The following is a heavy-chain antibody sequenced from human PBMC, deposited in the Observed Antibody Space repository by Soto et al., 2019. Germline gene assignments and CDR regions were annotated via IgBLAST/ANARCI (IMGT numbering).Heavy chain of an antibody. CDR1: GFTFSSYA. CDR2: ISGSGGST. V-gene: IGHV3-23*01. J-gene: IGHJ6*03. D-gene: IGHD2-2*01. Sequence: GGSLRLSCAASGFTFSSYAMSWVRQAPGKGLEWVSAISGSGGSTYYADSVKGRFTISRDNSKNTLYLQMNSLRAEDTAVYYCARVSLDSERIVPAYMDVWGKGTTVTVSS. CDR3: ARVSLDSERIVPAYMDV.